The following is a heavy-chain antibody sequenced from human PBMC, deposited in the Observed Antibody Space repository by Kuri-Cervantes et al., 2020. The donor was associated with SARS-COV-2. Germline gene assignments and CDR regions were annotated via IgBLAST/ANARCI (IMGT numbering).Heavy chain of an antibody. D-gene: IGHD6-19*01. CDR2: ISSSSSTI. J-gene: IGHJ4*02. CDR3: ARDSSSGWFSY. Sequence: GESLKISCAASGFTFSSYSMNRVRQAPGKGLEWVSYISSSSSTIYYADSVKGRFTISRDNAKNSLYPQMNSLRAEDTAVYYCARDSSSGWFSYWGQGTLVTVSS. V-gene: IGHV3-48*01. CDR1: GFTFSSYS.